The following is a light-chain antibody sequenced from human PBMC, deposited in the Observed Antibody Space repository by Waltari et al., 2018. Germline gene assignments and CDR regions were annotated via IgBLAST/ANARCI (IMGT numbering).Light chain of an antibody. CDR3: QQYYNTPLT. V-gene: IGKV4-1*01. J-gene: IGKJ4*01. Sequence: DIVMTQSPDSLAVSLCERATITCKSSQNVLYSSNNKNYLAWYQQKPGQSPKLLFYWASTRESGVPDRFSGSGSGTDFTLTISSLQAEDVAVYYCQQYYNTPLTFGGGTKVEIK. CDR1: QNVLYSSNNKNY. CDR2: WAS.